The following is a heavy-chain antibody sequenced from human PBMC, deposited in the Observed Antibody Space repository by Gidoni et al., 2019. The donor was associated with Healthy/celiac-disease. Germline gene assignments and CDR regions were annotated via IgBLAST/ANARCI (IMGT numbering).Heavy chain of an antibody. Sequence: QVQLVQSGAEVKKPGASVKVSCKASGYTFTSYYMHWVRQAPGQGLEWMGIINPSGGSTSYAQKFQGRVTMTRDTSTSTVYMELSSLRSEDTAVYYCARDQLYHETYYYYYMDVWGKGTTVTVSS. CDR3: ARDQLYHETYYYYYMDV. CDR2: INPSGGST. D-gene: IGHD2-8*01. V-gene: IGHV1-46*01. J-gene: IGHJ6*03. CDR1: GYTFTSYY.